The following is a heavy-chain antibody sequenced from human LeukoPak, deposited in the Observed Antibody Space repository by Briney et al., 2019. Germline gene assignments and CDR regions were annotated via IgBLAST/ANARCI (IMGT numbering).Heavy chain of an antibody. V-gene: IGHV3-20*01. CDR3: ARGSGVVAATGAFDI. Sequence: PGGSLRLSCAASGFTFDDYGMSWVRQAPGKGLEWVSGINWNGGSTGYADSVKGRFTISRDNAKNSLYLQMNSLRAEDTALYHCARGSGVVAATGAFDIWGQGTMVTVSS. J-gene: IGHJ3*02. CDR1: GFTFDDYG. D-gene: IGHD2-15*01. CDR2: INWNGGST.